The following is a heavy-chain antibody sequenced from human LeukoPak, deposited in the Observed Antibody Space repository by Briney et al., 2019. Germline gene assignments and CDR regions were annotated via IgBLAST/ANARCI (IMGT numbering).Heavy chain of an antibody. V-gene: IGHV1-8*01. J-gene: IGHJ4*02. CDR2: IHANSGKA. CDR1: GYTFRDYK. D-gene: IGHD4-23*01. CDR3: ARGHYGGNRYFDN. Sequence: ASVTVSCKTSGYTFRDYKINWLRPAPGLGLEWVAWIHANSGKAGSAQKFQGRVTLTTDKSTETAFMELSGLTSDDSATYFCARGHYGGNRYFDNWGQGTLVTVSS.